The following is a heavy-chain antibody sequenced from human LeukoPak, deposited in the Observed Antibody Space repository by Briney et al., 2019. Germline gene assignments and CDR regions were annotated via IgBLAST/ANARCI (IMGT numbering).Heavy chain of an antibody. CDR3: ARDSVGTVGYYYYGMDV. CDR1: GYTFTSYG. J-gene: IGHJ6*02. Sequence: ASVKVSCKASGYTFTSYGISWVRQAPGQGLEWMGWISAYNGNTNYAQKLQGRVTMTTDTSTSTAYMELRSLRSDDMAVYYCARDSVGTVGYYYYGMDVWGQGTTVTVSS. V-gene: IGHV1-18*03. CDR2: ISAYNGNT. D-gene: IGHD4-23*01.